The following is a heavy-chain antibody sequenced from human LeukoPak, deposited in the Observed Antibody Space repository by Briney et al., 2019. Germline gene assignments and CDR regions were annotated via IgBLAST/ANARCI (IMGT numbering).Heavy chain of an antibody. D-gene: IGHD2-2*01. CDR3: ARGPPLGYCSSTSRYHRSNWFDP. CDR1: GGTFSSYA. J-gene: IGHJ5*02. CDR2: IIPIFGTA. Sequence: SVKVSCKASGGTFSSYAISWVRQAPGQGLEWMGGIIPIFGTANYAQKFQGRVTITTDESTSTAYMELSGLRSEDTAVYYCARGPPLGYCSSTSRYHRSNWFDPWGQGTLVTVSS. V-gene: IGHV1-69*05.